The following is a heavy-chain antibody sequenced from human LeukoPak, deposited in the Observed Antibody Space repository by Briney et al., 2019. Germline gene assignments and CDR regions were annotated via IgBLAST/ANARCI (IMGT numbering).Heavy chain of an antibody. Sequence: GGSLRLSCAASGFTFSSYAMSWVRQAPGKGLEWVSAISGSGGSTYYADSVKGRFTISRDNSKNTLYLQMNSLRAEDTAVYYCAKREDIVVVPAAILLSPIDYWGLGTLVTVSS. D-gene: IGHD2-2*01. CDR2: ISGSGGST. J-gene: IGHJ4*02. V-gene: IGHV3-23*01. CDR1: GFTFSSYA. CDR3: AKREDIVVVPAAILLSPIDY.